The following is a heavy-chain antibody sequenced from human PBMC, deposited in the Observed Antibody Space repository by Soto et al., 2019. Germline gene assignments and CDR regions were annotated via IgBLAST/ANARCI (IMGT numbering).Heavy chain of an antibody. CDR2: IYYSGST. CDR3: ARMNSSGYPTNFDY. Sequence: SETLSLTCIVSGGSISTGGYYWSWIRQYPGKDLEWIGYIYYSGSTYYNPSLKSRVTISVDTSKNQFSLKLSSVTAADTAVYYCARMNSSGYPTNFDYWGQGTLVTVSS. V-gene: IGHV4-31*03. J-gene: IGHJ4*02. D-gene: IGHD3-22*01. CDR1: GGSISTGGYY.